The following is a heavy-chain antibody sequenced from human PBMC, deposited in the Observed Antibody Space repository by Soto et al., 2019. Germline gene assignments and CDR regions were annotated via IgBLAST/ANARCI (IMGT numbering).Heavy chain of an antibody. V-gene: IGHV6-1*01. CDR2: TYYRSKWYN. D-gene: IGHD3-10*01. CDR1: GDSVSSNSAA. Sequence: SQTLSLTCAISGDSVSSNSAAWNWIRQSPSRGLEWLGRTYYRSKWYNDYAVSVKSRITINPDTSKNQFSLQLNSVTPEDTAVYYCARDRPGARKTYYYYYGMDVWGQGTTVTVSS. J-gene: IGHJ6*02. CDR3: ARDRPGARKTYYYYYGMDV.